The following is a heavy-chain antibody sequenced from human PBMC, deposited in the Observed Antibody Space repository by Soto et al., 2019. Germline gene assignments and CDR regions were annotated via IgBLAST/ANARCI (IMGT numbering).Heavy chain of an antibody. CDR2: INSDGSNT. CDR1: GFTLRSYW. V-gene: IGHV3-74*01. CDR3: AIAVTGTVFDY. Sequence: GGSLRLSCAVSGFTLRSYWMRWVRQIPETGLVWVSRINSDGSNTRYADSVKGRFTISRDNVKNTLYLQMNSLSAEDTAIYYCAIAVTGTVFDYWGQGTLVTLSS. D-gene: IGHD6-19*01. J-gene: IGHJ4*02.